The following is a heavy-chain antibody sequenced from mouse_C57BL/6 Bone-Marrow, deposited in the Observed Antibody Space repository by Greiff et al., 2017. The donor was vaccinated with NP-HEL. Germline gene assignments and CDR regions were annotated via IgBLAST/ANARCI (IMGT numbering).Heavy chain of an antibody. V-gene: IGHV1-20*01. CDR2: INPYNGDT. Sequence: EVQLQQSGPELVKPGDSVKISCKASGYSFTGYFMNWVMQSHGKSLEWIGRINPYNGDTFYNQKFKGKATLTVDKSSSTAHMELRSLTSEDSAVYYCARYSPGYAMDYWGQGTSVTVSS. CDR1: GYSFTGYF. J-gene: IGHJ4*01. CDR3: ARYSPGYAMDY.